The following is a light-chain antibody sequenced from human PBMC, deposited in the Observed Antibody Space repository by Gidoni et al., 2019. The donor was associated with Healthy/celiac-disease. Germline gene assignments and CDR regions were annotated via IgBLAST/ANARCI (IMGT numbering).Light chain of an antibody. J-gene: IGLJ3*02. CDR2: GNS. Sequence: QSVLTQPPSVSEAPGQRVTISCTGSSSNIGAGYAVHWHQQLPGTAPKLLIYGNSNRPSGVPDRFSGSKSGTSASLAITGLQAEDEADYYCQSYDSSLSGSRVFGGGTKLTVL. CDR1: SSNIGAGYA. CDR3: QSYDSSLSGSRV. V-gene: IGLV1-40*01.